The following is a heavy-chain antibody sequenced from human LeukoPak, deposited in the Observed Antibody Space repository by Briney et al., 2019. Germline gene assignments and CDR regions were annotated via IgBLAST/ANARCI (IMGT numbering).Heavy chain of an antibody. V-gene: IGHV3-23*01. J-gene: IGHJ4*02. Sequence: GGSLRLSCVVSGFTFSSYSMSWVRQAPGKGLEWVSAISGSGGSTYYADFAEGRFTISRDNSKNTLHLQMDSLRVEDTALCYCAKDDFSSGWSRLLDKWGQGTLVTVSS. CDR2: ISGSGGST. CDR3: AKDDFSSGWSRLLDK. D-gene: IGHD6-19*01. CDR1: GFTFSSYS.